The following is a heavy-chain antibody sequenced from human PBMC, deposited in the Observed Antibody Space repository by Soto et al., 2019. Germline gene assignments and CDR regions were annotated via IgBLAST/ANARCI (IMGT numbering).Heavy chain of an antibody. J-gene: IGHJ5*02. CDR3: ARAAGPHDH. Sequence: SETLSLTCTVSGGSVSSGDYFWSWIRQPPGKGLEWIGYISYSGSTYYNPSLKSRVTISVDTSKNQFSLKLSSVTAADTAVYYCARAAGPHDHWGQGTLVTVYS. CDR2: ISYSGST. CDR1: GGSVSSGDYF. V-gene: IGHV4-30-4*01.